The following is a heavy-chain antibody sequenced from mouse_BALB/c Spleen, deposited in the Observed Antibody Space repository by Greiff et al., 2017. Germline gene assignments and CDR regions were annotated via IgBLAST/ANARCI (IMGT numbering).Heavy chain of an antibody. CDR2: IWAGGST. Sequence: VQLVESGPGLVAPSQSLSITCTVSGFSLTSYGVHWVRQPPGKGLEWLGVIWAGGSTNYNSALMSRLSISKDNSKSQVFLKMNSLQTDDTAMYYCARSYRYDVYAMDYWGQGTSVTVSS. CDR3: ARSYRYDVYAMDY. J-gene: IGHJ4*01. CDR1: GFSLTSYG. D-gene: IGHD2-14*01. V-gene: IGHV2-9*02.